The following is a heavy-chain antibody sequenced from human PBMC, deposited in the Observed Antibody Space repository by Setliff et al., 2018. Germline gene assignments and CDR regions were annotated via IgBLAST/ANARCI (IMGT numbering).Heavy chain of an antibody. Sequence: ASVKVSCKTPGKTDDSYHIHWVRQAPGQGLEWMGVIKPGIDTTTYAEMFQGRVTMTTDTSISTAYMELSRLRSDDTAVYYCARGFETEWLLVGGMDVWGQGTTVTVSS. D-gene: IGHD3-3*01. CDR1: GKTDDSYH. CDR2: IKPGIDTT. V-gene: IGHV1-2*02. J-gene: IGHJ6*02. CDR3: ARGFETEWLLVGGMDV.